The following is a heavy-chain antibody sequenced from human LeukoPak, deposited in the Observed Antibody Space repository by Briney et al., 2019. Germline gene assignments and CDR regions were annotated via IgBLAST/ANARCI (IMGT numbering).Heavy chain of an antibody. V-gene: IGHV4-59*02. Sequence: SETLSLTCSVYAVTGSSYCWSWIRQPPGQGLEWCGNIYYSGSTNYNPSLKSRVTISVDTSKNQFSLKLSSVTAADTAVYYCARVSGFWSGYPNWFDPWGQRTLVTVFS. J-gene: IGHJ5*02. D-gene: IGHD3-3*01. CDR2: IYYSGST. CDR3: ARVSGFWSGYPNWFDP. CDR1: AVTGSSYC.